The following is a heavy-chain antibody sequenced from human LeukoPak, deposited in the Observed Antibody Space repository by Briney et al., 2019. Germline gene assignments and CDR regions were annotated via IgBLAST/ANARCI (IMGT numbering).Heavy chain of an antibody. D-gene: IGHD6-19*01. CDR1: GYTFTGYY. V-gene: IGHV1-2*02. Sequence: ASVKVSCKASGYTFTGYYMHWVRQAPGQGLEWMGWINPNSGGTNYAQKFQGRVTMTRDTSISTAYMELSRLRSDDTAVYYCVRSAVTGHFDYWGQGTLVAVSS. CDR2: INPNSGGT. CDR3: VRSAVTGHFDY. J-gene: IGHJ4*02.